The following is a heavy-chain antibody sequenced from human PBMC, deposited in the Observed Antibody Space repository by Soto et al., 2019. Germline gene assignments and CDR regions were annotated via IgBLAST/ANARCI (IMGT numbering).Heavy chain of an antibody. CDR3: ATPYYYNH. CDR1: GLMFNAYS. J-gene: IGHJ5*02. V-gene: IGHV3-21*01. D-gene: IGHD3-22*01. CDR2: ITSDCSHI. Sequence: RSSLSLSCAASGLMFNAYSMHWVRQAPGKGLEWLASITSDCSHIDYADSVRGRFAVSRDNARKSLYLQMESLGVEDTGVYYCATPYYYNHWGPGTLDTVSS.